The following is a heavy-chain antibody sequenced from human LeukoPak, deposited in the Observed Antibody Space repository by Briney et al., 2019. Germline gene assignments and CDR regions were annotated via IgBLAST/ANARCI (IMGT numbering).Heavy chain of an antibody. CDR2: IYYSGST. CDR1: GGSISSSSYY. CDR3: ARSIAAAADY. V-gene: IGHV4-39*07. Sequence: SETLSLTCTVSGGSISSSSYYWGWIRQPPGKGLEWIGSIYYSGSTYHNPSLKSRVTISVDTSKNQFSLKLSSVTAADTAVYYCARSIAAAADYWGQGTLVTVSS. D-gene: IGHD6-13*01. J-gene: IGHJ4*02.